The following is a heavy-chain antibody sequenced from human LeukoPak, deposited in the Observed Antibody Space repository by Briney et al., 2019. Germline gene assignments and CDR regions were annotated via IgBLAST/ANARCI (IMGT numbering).Heavy chain of an antibody. CDR1: GGSISSSTYY. CDR3: ARETPTFDY. V-gene: IGHV4-39*07. Sequence: PSETLSLTCTVSGGSISSSTYYWGWIRQPPGKGLEWIGSIYHSGSTYYNPSLKSRVTISVDTSKNQFSLKLSSVTAADTAVYYCARETPTFDYWGQGTLVTVSS. J-gene: IGHJ4*02. CDR2: IYHSGST.